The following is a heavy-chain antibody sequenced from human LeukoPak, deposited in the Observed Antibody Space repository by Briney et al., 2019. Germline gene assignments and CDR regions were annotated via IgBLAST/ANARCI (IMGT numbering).Heavy chain of an antibody. CDR1: GFTFSSYA. Sequence: PGGSLRLSCAASGFTFSSYAMHWVRQAPGKGLEWVAVISYDGSNKYYADSVKGRFTISRDNSKNTLYLQMNSLRAEDTAVYYCAKDLRITIFGVAPITAFDIWGQGTMVTVSS. CDR3: AKDLRITIFGVAPITAFDI. V-gene: IGHV3-30-3*01. CDR2: ISYDGSNK. D-gene: IGHD3-3*01. J-gene: IGHJ3*02.